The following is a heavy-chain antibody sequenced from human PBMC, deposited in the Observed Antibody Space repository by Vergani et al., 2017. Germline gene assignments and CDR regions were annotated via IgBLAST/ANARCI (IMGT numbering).Heavy chain of an antibody. D-gene: IGHD3-9*01. Sequence: QVQLQESGPGLVKPSQTLSLTCTVSGGSISSGGYYWSWIRQHPGKGLEWIGYIYYSGSTYYNPSLKSRVTISVDTSKNQFSLKLSSVTAADPAVYYCARAGYDILTGHWYFDLWGRGTLVTVSS. CDR3: ARAGYDILTGHWYFDL. J-gene: IGHJ2*01. CDR1: GGSISSGGYY. V-gene: IGHV4-31*03. CDR2: IYYSGST.